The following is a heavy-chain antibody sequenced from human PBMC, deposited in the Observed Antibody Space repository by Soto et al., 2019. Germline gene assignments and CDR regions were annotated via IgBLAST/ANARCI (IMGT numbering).Heavy chain of an antibody. Sequence: ASVKVSCKASGYTFTSYGISWVRQAPGQGLEWMGWINANNGNTNYAQKFQGWVTMTRDTSISTAYMELSRLRSDDTAVYYCARVARYCSSTSCYAWNYMDVWGKGTTVTVSS. J-gene: IGHJ6*03. CDR3: ARVARYCSSTSCYAWNYMDV. D-gene: IGHD2-2*01. CDR2: INANNGNT. V-gene: IGHV1-18*01. CDR1: GYTFTSYG.